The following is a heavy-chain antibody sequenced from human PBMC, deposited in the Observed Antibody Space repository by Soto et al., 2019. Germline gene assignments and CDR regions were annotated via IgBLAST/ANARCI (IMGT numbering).Heavy chain of an antibody. CDR2: TYYRSKWYY. CDR1: GDSVSSNSAG. CDR3: ARGEQYSGRIFDY. V-gene: IGHV6-1*01. J-gene: IGHJ4*01. Sequence: LTCAITGDSVSSNSAGWSWVRQSPSRGLEWLGRTYYRSKWYYEYAVSVRGRITINPDTSKNQYSLQLNSVTPEDTAVYFCARGEQYSGRIFDYWGQGTLVTVSS. D-gene: IGHD1-26*01.